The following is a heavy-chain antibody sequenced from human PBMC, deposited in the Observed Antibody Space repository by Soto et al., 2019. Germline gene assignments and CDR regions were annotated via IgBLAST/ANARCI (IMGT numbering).Heavy chain of an antibody. Sequence: DVQLVESGGGLVQPGGSLRLSCAISGFSVSSNYLSWVRQAPGKGLEWVSVHYSGGSTYYSDSVQGRITSSRDKSTTTNSLQMRSVRAENPAVYFCARHRHPRGTVGATSPLDPWGQGTQVTVSS. CDR1: GFSVSSNY. CDR2: HYSGGST. J-gene: IGHJ5*02. V-gene: IGHV3-53*01. D-gene: IGHD1-26*01. CDR3: ARHRHPRGTVGATSPLDP.